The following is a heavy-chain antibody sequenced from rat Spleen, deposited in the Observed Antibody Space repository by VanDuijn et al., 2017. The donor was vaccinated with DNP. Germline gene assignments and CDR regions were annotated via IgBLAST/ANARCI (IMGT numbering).Heavy chain of an antibody. CDR1: GYSITSCCR. D-gene: IGHD1-5*01. Sequence: EVQLQESGPGLVEPSQSLSLTCSVTGYSITSCCRWTWIRKFPGHKLEWMGYINSAGSTNYNPSLKGRISITRDTSKNQFFLQLNSVTSGDTATYYCARWNIGTSTLDYWGQGVMVTVSS. J-gene: IGHJ2*01. CDR3: ARWNIGTSTLDY. V-gene: IGHV3-3*01. CDR2: INSAGST.